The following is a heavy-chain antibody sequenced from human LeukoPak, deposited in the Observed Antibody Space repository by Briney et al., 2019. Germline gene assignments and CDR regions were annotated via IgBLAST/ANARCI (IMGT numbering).Heavy chain of an antibody. CDR1: GFTFSSYA. CDR2: ISYDGSNK. J-gene: IGHJ3*01. Sequence: PGGSLRLSCAASGFTFSSYAMHWVRQAPGKGLEWVAVISYDGSNKYYADSVKGRFTISRDNAKNSLYLQMNSLRPEDTALYYCAKDRGGSSELGDAFDVWGQGTMVRVSS. D-gene: IGHD1-26*01. CDR3: AKDRGGSSELGDAFDV. V-gene: IGHV3-30*04.